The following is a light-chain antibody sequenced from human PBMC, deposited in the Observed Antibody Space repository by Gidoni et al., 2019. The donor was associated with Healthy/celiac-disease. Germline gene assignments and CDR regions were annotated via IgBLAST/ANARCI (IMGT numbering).Light chain of an antibody. CDR3: QQYYSYPRT. CDR1: QGISSY. CDR2: AAS. V-gene: IGKV1-8*01. Sequence: AIRMTQSPSSFSASTGDRVTITCRASQGISSYLAWYQQKPGKAPKLLIYAASTLQSGVPSRFSGSGSGTDFIFTISCLQSEDFATYYCQQYYSYPRTFGQGTKVEIK. J-gene: IGKJ1*01.